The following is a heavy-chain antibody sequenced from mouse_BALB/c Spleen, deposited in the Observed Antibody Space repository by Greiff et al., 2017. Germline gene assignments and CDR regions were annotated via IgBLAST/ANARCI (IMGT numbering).Heavy chain of an antibody. V-gene: IGHV1-14*01. D-gene: IGHD2-4*01. J-gene: IGHJ4*01. CDR2: INPYNDGT. Sequence: VQLQQSGPELVKPGASVKMSCKASGYTFTSYVMHWVKQKPGQGLEWIGYINPYNDGTKYNEKFKGKATLTSDTSYSTAYMELSSLTSEDSAVYHCARRLSTVITTDCALNYWGQGTSVTVSS. CDR3: ARRLSTVITTDCALNY. CDR1: GYTFTSYV.